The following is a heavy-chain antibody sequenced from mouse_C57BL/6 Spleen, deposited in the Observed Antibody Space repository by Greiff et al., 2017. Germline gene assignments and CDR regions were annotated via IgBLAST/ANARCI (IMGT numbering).Heavy chain of an antibody. J-gene: IGHJ4*01. CDR2: ISDGGSYT. Sequence: EVKLMESGGGLVKPGGSLKLSCAASGFTFSSYAMSWVRQTPEKRLEWVATISDGGSYTYYPDNVKGRFTISRDNAKNNLYLQMSHLKSEDTAMYYCARDDRYAMDYWGQGTSVTVSS. V-gene: IGHV5-4*01. CDR3: ARDDRYAMDY. CDR1: GFTFSSYA.